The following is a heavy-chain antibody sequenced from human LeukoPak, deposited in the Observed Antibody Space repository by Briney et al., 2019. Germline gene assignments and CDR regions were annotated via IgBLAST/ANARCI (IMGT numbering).Heavy chain of an antibody. CDR1: GYTFTRYG. CDR3: TRDRVGATSWFDP. V-gene: IGHV1-18*01. D-gene: IGHD1-26*01. Sequence: GASVKVSCKASGYTFTRYGISWVRQAPGQGLEWMGWISAYNGNTNYAQKLQGRVTMTTDTSTSTAYMELRSLRSDDTAVYYCTRDRVGATSWFDPWGQGTLVTVSS. CDR2: ISAYNGNT. J-gene: IGHJ5*02.